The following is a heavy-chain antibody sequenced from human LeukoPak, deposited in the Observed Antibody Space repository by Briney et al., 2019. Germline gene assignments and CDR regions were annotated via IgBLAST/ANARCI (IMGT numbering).Heavy chain of an antibody. D-gene: IGHD6-13*01. CDR2: IYYDGST. CDR3: ARGVAAAGTHFDY. J-gene: IGHJ4*02. V-gene: IGHV4-59*01. CDR1: GGSISSYY. Sequence: ETLSLTCTVSGGSISSYYCSWIRQPPGKGLEWIGYIYYDGSTNYNPSLKSRVTMSVDTSKNQFCLRLSSVTAADTAVYYCARGVAAAGTHFDYWGQGTLVTVSS.